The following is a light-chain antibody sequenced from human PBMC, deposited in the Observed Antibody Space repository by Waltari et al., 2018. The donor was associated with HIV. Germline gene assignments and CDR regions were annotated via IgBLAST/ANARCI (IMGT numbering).Light chain of an antibody. CDR1: TSNIGSNI. Sequence: QSVFTQTPSVSAAQGQNVPISCSESTSNIGSNIVSWYPQLPGTAPKLLIYENNKRPSGIPDRFSGFKSGTSATLGITGLQTGDEADYYCGTWYSSLTGGPVFGGGTKLTVL. CDR3: GTWYSSLTGGPV. V-gene: IGLV1-51*02. CDR2: ENN. J-gene: IGLJ3*02.